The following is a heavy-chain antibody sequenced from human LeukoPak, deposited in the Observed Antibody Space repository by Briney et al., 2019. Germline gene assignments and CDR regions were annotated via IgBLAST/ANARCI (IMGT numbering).Heavy chain of an antibody. Sequence: PGGSLRLSCAASRFTFSSYGMHWVRQAPGKGLEWVAFIQYDGSNKYYADSVKGRFTISRDNSKNTLYLQMNSLRAEDTAVYYCAKDPGVYDILTGWILGGFDYWGQGTLVTVSS. CDR1: RFTFSSYG. CDR2: IQYDGSNK. V-gene: IGHV3-30*02. J-gene: IGHJ4*02. CDR3: AKDPGVYDILTGWILGGFDY. D-gene: IGHD3-9*01.